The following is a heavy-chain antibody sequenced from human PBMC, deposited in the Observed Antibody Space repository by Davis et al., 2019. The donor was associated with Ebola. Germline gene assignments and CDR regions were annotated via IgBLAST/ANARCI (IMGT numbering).Heavy chain of an antibody. V-gene: IGHV3-21*01. J-gene: IGHJ4*02. D-gene: IGHD3-10*01. CDR1: GFTFSIYN. CDR3: ARDSDSYYGSGNYCGYFDY. CDR2: ISSSSSYI. Sequence: PGGSLRLSCAASGFTFSIYNMNWVRQAPGKGLEWASSISSSSSYIYYADSVKGRFTISKDNAKNSLYLQMNSLRAEDTAVYYCARDSDSYYGSGNYCGYFDYWGQGTLVTVSS.